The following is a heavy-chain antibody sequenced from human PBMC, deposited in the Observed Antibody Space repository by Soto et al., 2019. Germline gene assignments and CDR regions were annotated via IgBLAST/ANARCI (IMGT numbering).Heavy chain of an antibody. Sequence: QMQLQESGPGLVKPSETLSLTCTVSGGSIRSYYWSWIRQPPGKGLEWIGNIYYSGSTNYNPSLKSRVTISVDTSTNQFSLKLSSVTAADTAVYYCARTYGDCFDYWGQGTLVTVSS. D-gene: IGHD4-17*01. V-gene: IGHV4-59*01. CDR2: IYYSGST. CDR3: ARTYGDCFDY. CDR1: GGSIRSYY. J-gene: IGHJ4*02.